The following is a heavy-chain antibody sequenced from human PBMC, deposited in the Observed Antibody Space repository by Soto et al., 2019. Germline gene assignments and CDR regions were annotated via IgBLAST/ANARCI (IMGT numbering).Heavy chain of an antibody. V-gene: IGHV3-23*01. CDR1: EFSFSSYA. CDR2: ISATCTTT. J-gene: IGHJ4*02. Sequence: EVQLMESGGGLVQPGGSLRLSCAASEFSFSSYALNWVRQAPGKGLEWVSAISATCTTTYYADSVKGRFTISRDNSKRTLFLQMDSLSPEDTAVYYCATYSSPLDYGGQGTLVTVSS. D-gene: IGHD6-13*01. CDR3: ATYSSPLDY.